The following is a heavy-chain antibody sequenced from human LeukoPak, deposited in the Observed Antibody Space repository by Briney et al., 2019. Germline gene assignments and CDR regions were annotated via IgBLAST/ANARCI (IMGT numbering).Heavy chain of an antibody. Sequence: GGSLRLSCTASGFTFSSYSMNWVRQAPGKGLEWVSSISSSSSYIYYADSVKGRFTISRDNAKNSLYLQMNSLRAEDTAVYYCARAYRSGENDAFDIWGQGTMVTVSS. CDR1: GFTFSSYS. D-gene: IGHD2-15*01. CDR2: ISSSSSYI. V-gene: IGHV3-21*01. CDR3: ARAYRSGENDAFDI. J-gene: IGHJ3*02.